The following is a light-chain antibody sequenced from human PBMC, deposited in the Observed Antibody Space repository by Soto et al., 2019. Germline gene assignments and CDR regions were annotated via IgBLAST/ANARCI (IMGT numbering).Light chain of an antibody. CDR3: SSYTSSTSYV. J-gene: IGLJ1*01. V-gene: IGLV2-14*01. CDR1: SSDVGGYDY. Sequence: QSALTQPASVSGSPGQSITISCTGTSSDVGGYDYVSWYQQHPGKAPKLMIYDVTNRPSGVSNRFSGSKSGNTASLTISGLQAEDEASYYCSSYTSSTSYVFGTGTKV. CDR2: DVT.